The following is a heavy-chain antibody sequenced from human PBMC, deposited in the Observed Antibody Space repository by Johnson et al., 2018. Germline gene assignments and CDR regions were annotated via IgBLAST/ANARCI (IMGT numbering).Heavy chain of an antibody. CDR2: IKQDGSEK. V-gene: IGHV3-7*01. CDR1: GFSLSSYW. J-gene: IGHJ3*02. Sequence: EVQLVESGGGLVQPGGSLRLSCAASGFSLSSYWMTWVRQAPGKGLEWVANIKQDGSEKYYVDSVKGRFTISRDNAKNSLYLQMNSLRAEDTAVYFCARVITHLIVVELHDAFSIWGQGTMVTVS. CDR3: ARVITHLIVVELHDAFSI. D-gene: IGHD3-22*01.